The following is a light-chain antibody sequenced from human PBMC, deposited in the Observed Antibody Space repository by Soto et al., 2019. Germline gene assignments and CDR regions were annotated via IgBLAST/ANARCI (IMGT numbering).Light chain of an antibody. CDR2: DAS. J-gene: IGKJ2*01. CDR1: QSVSSH. CDR3: QQRSNGPAYT. Sequence: EVVLTQSPATLSLSPGERATLSCRASQSVSSHLAWYQQKPGQAPRLLIYDASNRATGIPGRLSGSGSGTDFTLTIISLEPEDFAVYYCQQRSNGPAYTFGQGTRLVIK. V-gene: IGKV3-11*01.